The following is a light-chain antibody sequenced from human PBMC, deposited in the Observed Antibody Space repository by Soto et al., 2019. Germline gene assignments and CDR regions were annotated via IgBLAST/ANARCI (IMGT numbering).Light chain of an antibody. Sequence: DIQMTQSPSTLSAALGDRVTIACRASQSISDWLAWYQQKPGQAPKFLIYKASNLESGVPSRFSGSGSGTEFTLTISSLQPDDFATYYCQQYDTYPTTFGQGTKVEIK. CDR3: QQYDTYPTT. CDR1: QSISDW. J-gene: IGKJ1*01. CDR2: KAS. V-gene: IGKV1-5*03.